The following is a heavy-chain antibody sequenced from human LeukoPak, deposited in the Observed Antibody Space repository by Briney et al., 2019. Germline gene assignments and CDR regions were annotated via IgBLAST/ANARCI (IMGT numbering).Heavy chain of an antibody. CDR3: ARDLGYGALDP. J-gene: IGHJ5*02. CDR1: GFTFTTYW. CDR2: INPDGSQT. D-gene: IGHD4-17*01. V-gene: IGHV3-7*01. Sequence: GGSLRLSCAASGFTFTTYWTNWVRQAPGKGLEWVALINPDGSQTIYVDSVKGRFTISRDNAENSLYLQMNTLRAEDTAVYYCARDLGYGALDPWGQGTLVTVSS.